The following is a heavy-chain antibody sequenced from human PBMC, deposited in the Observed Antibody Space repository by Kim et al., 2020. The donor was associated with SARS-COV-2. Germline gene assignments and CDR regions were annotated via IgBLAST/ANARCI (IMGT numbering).Heavy chain of an antibody. CDR2: ITCDGGGT. CDR3: AKANNLFSVVGTEDN. D-gene: IGHD6-19*01. V-gene: IGHV3-30*18. Sequence: GGSLRLSCAASGFTFSNYSMHWVRQAPGKGLEWVALITCDGGGTSYADSVKGRFTISRANTEHTLILQMNSLSIEDTAVYYCAKANNLFSVVGTEDNWG. CDR1: GFTFSNYS. J-gene: IGHJ3*02.